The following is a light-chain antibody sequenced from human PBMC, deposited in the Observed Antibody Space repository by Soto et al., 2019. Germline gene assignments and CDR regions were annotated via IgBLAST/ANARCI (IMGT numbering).Light chain of an antibody. Sequence: VLTQSPGTLSFSPGERATLSCRASQSVTNNYLAWYQQKPGRAPRILIYGASNRATGVQDRLSGSGSGTQFNLTISRLEPEDFAVYYCQKYANSLTLGGGTKVDIK. CDR3: QKYANSLT. V-gene: IGKV3-20*01. CDR1: QSVTNNY. CDR2: GAS. J-gene: IGKJ4*01.